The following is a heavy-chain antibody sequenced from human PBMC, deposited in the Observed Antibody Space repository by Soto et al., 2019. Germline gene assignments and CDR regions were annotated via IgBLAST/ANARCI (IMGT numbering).Heavy chain of an antibody. Sequence: ASLKVSCKASGYTFTSYNINWVRQATVQGLEWMGWMNPNSGNTGYAQKFQGRVTMTRNTSKSQPYMELSSLRSEDTAVYYCARVDYGSGSYYTSYYYYYYGMDVWGQGTTVTVSS. CDR1: GYTFTSYN. V-gene: IGHV1-8*01. J-gene: IGHJ6*02. D-gene: IGHD3-10*01. CDR3: ARVDYGSGSYYTSYYYYYYGMDV. CDR2: MNPNSGNT.